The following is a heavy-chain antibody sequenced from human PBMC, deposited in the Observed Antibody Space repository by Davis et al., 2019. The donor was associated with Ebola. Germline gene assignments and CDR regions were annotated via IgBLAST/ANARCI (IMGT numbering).Heavy chain of an antibody. J-gene: IGHJ4*02. D-gene: IGHD1-14*01. CDR1: GFTFRNYA. CDR2: VSHSQRET. CDR3: ARAFLHENLDY. Sequence: PGGSLRLSCAASGFTFRNYAMHWVRQAPGKGLEWVAVVSHSQRETFYADSVKGRFTISRDNSKNTVSLLMDSLSSDDATVYYCARAFLHENLDYWGQGALVSVSS. V-gene: IGHV3-30*04.